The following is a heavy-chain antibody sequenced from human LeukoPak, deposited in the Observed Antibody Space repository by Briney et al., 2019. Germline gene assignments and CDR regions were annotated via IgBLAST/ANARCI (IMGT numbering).Heavy chain of an antibody. V-gene: IGHV3-23*01. CDR1: GFTFDDYA. D-gene: IGHD6-6*01. CDR3: AKPIAARLDYYYYYMDV. CDR2: ISGSGDST. J-gene: IGHJ6*03. Sequence: PGGSLRLSCAASGFTFDDYAMHWVRQAPGKGLEWVSGISGSGDSTYYADSVKGRFTISRDNSKNTLYLQMNSLRAEDTAIYYCAKPIAARLDYYYYYMDVWGKGTTVTVSS.